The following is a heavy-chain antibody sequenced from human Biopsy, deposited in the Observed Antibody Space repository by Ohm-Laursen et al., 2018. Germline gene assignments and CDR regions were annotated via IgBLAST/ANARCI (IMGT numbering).Heavy chain of an antibody. CDR3: ARDTRWSPYSMDV. D-gene: IGHD4-23*01. CDR2: ITGSSSTI. J-gene: IGHJ6*02. V-gene: IGHV3-48*04. CDR1: GFTFSSYW. Sequence: SLRLSCAASGFTFSSYWMNWVRQAPGKGLEWISYITGSSSTIYYADSVKGRFTISRDNADNSLHLQMKSLRAEDTAVYYCARDTRWSPYSMDVWGQGTTVTVSS.